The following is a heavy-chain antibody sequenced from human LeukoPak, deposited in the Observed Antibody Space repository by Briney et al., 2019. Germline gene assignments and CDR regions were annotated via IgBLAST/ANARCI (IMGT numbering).Heavy chain of an antibody. CDR2: IRYDGSNK. Sequence: GGSLRLSCAASGFTFSSYGMHWVRQAPGKGLEWVAFIRYDGSNKYYADSVKGRFTISRDNSKNTLYLQMNSLRAEDTAVYYCAKGGVAARPYYFDYWGQGTLVTVSS. D-gene: IGHD6-6*01. J-gene: IGHJ4*02. CDR3: AKGGVAARPYYFDY. CDR1: GFTFSSYG. V-gene: IGHV3-30*02.